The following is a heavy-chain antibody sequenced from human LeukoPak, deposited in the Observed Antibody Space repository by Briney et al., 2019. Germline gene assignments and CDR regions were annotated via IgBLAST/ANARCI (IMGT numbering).Heavy chain of an antibody. V-gene: IGHV4-34*01. J-gene: IGHJ4*02. Sequence: SETLSLTCAVYGGSFSGYYWSWIRQPPGKGLEWIGEINHSGSTNYNPSLKSRVTISVDTSKNQFSLKLSSVTAADTAVYYCARVRPIYGYKPIFYFDYWGQGTLVTVSS. CDR1: GGSFSGYY. D-gene: IGHD5-24*01. CDR2: INHSGST. CDR3: ARVRPIYGYKPIFYFDY.